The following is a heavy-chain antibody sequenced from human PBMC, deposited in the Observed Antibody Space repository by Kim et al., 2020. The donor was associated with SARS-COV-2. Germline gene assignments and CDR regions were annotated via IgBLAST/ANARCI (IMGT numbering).Heavy chain of an antibody. J-gene: IGHJ4*02. Sequence: ADSVKGRFTISRDNSKNTLYLQMNSLRAEDTAVYYCAKDPYGSGSYPLGYWGQGTLVTVSS. CDR3: AKDPYGSGSYPLGY. V-gene: IGHV3-30*02. D-gene: IGHD3-10*01.